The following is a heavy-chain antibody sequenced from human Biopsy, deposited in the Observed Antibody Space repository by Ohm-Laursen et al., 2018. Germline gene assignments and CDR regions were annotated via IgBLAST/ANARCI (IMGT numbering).Heavy chain of an antibody. Sequence: SGTLSLTCTVSGATIIGYFWTWLRQPAGKGLEWIGHIYTIGDTTYNPSLESRVIMSLDTSKNQISLSMMSLTAADTAVYFCAREDEGLLRALDLWGQGTMVTVSS. CDR2: IYTIGDT. D-gene: IGHD3-3*01. J-gene: IGHJ3*01. V-gene: IGHV4-4*07. CDR3: AREDEGLLRALDL. CDR1: GATIIGYF.